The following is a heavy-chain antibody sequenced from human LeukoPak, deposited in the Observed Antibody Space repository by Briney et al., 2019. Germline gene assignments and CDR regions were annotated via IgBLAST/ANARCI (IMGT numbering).Heavy chain of an antibody. Sequence: KSSETLSLTCTVSAGSINSGGYFWTWVRQHPGEGLEWIGYIWNSGNSYYNPSLSSRVIISADSSKPTFSLKLSSVTAADTAVYYCARYHCGSTYCPGVDFYGQGTLVTVSS. J-gene: IGHJ4*02. CDR2: IWNSGNS. CDR3: ARYHCGSTYCPGVDF. D-gene: IGHD2-2*01. V-gene: IGHV4-31*03. CDR1: AGSINSGGYF.